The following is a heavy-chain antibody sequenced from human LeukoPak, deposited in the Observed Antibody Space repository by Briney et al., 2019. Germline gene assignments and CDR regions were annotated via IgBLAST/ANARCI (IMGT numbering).Heavy chain of an antibody. CDR1: SGSISSSLHY. CDR3: ARVLPTIFDY. CDR2: VYYSGST. D-gene: IGHD3-3*01. V-gene: IGHV4-39*02. J-gene: IGHJ4*02. Sequence: SETLSLTCTVSSGSISSSLHYWGWIRQPPGKGLEWIGNVYYSGSTSYNPSLQSRVTIAVDMSKNQFSLNVTSVTARDTAVYYCARVLPTIFDYWGQRILVTVSS.